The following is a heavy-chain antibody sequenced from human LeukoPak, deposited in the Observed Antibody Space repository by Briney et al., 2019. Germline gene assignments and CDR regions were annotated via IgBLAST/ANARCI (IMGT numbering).Heavy chain of an antibody. CDR3: AKVGVVAAETLYYYYYGMDV. J-gene: IGHJ6*02. Sequence: PGGSLRLSCAASGFTFSSYAMSWVRQAPGKGLEWVSAISGSGGSTYYADSVKGRFTISRDNSKNTLYLQMNSLRAEDTAVYYCAKVGVVAAETLYYYYYGMDVWGQGTTVTVSS. CDR1: GFTFSSYA. V-gene: IGHV3-23*01. D-gene: IGHD2-15*01. CDR2: ISGSGGST.